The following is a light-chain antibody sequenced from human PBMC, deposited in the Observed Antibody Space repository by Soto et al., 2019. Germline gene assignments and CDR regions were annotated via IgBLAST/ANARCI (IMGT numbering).Light chain of an antibody. Sequence: QSVLTQPPSASGTPGQRVTISCSGSSSNIGSNAVHWYQQLPGTAPKLLIYSNNQRPSGVPDRFSGSKSGTSASLAISGLQSEDEADYYGAAWDDSLNGPVFGGGTKLTVL. CDR3: AAWDDSLNGPV. CDR1: SSNIGSNA. CDR2: SNN. J-gene: IGLJ2*01. V-gene: IGLV1-44*01.